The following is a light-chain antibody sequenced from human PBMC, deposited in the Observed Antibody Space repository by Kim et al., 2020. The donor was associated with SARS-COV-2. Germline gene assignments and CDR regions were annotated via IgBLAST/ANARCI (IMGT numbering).Light chain of an antibody. Sequence: EIVMTQSPATLSVSPGERATLSCRASQNVSSDLAWYQQKPGQAPRLLIYGASTRATGIPARFSGSGSGTEFTLTISSLQSEDFAVYYCQQCNTWPLTFGGGTNVDIK. J-gene: IGKJ4*01. CDR1: QNVSSD. CDR3: QQCNTWPLT. V-gene: IGKV3-15*01. CDR2: GAS.